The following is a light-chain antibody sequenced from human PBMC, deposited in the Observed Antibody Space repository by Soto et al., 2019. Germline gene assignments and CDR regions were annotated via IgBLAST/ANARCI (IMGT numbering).Light chain of an antibody. Sequence: EMVLTQSPGTLSLSPGERATLSCRASQSVSSSYLAWYQQKPGQAPRLPIYGASSRATGIPDRFSGSGSGTDFTLTISRLEPEDSAVYYCQQCGSSPITFGQGTRLEIK. CDR1: QSVSSSY. V-gene: IGKV3-20*01. CDR2: GAS. CDR3: QQCGSSPIT. J-gene: IGKJ5*01.